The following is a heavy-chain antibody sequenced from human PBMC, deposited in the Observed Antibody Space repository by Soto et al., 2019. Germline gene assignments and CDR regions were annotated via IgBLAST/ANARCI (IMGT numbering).Heavy chain of an antibody. Sequence: TPETLSLTCTVSGGSIKTGGYYWSWIRQVPGKGLEWIGYIYYTGRAYYNPSLKSRVTISVDMSKNQFSLNLNSVTAADTAVYYCAKDPSPQPTTVVTPGWFDPWGQGVLVTVSS. CDR1: GGSIKTGGYY. CDR2: IYYTGRA. J-gene: IGHJ5*02. V-gene: IGHV4-31*03. D-gene: IGHD4-17*01. CDR3: AKDPSPQPTTVVTPGWFDP.